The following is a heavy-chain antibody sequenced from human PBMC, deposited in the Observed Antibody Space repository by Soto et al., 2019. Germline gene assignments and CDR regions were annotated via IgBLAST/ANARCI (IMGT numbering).Heavy chain of an antibody. D-gene: IGHD3-16*01. CDR1: GFTFSYYG. CDR3: ARDLGVSYYYGMDV. J-gene: IGHJ6*02. V-gene: IGHV3-30-3*01. Sequence: GGSLRLSCAVSGFTFSYYGLHWVRQAPGKGLEWVAMISYDGSNKYHADSVKGRFTISRDNSKNTLYLEMNILRGDDTALYYCARDLGVSYYYGMDVWGQGTTVTVSS. CDR2: ISYDGSNK.